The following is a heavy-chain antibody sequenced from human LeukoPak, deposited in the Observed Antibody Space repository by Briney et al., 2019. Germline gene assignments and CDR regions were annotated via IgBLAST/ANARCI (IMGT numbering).Heavy chain of an antibody. D-gene: IGHD3-16*01. V-gene: IGHV4-34*01. CDR3: ARFGSLREPILDY. Sequence: SETLCLTCAVYGGNFSGYYCSWIRQPPWKGLEWIGEINHSGSTNYNPSLKSRVTISVDTSKNQFSLKLSSVTAADTAVYYCARFGSLREPILDYWGQGTLVTVSS. J-gene: IGHJ4*02. CDR1: GGNFSGYY. CDR2: INHSGST.